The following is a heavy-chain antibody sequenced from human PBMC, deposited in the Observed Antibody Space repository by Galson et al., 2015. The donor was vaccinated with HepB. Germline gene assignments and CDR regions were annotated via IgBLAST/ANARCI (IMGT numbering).Heavy chain of an antibody. CDR1: GFSFSSYA. Sequence: SLRLSCAATGFSFSSYAMTWVRQAPGKGLEWVSLISGSGDSTYYADSVKGRFTLSRDNSKNTLYLQMNSLRAEDTAIYYCAKATSYGFYSFDYWGQGTLVTVSS. CDR3: AKATSYGFYSFDY. J-gene: IGHJ4*02. CDR2: ISGSGDST. D-gene: IGHD5-18*01. V-gene: IGHV3-23*01.